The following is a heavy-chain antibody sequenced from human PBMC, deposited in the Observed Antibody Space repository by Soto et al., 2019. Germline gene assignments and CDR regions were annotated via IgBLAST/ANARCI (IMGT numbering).Heavy chain of an antibody. CDR2: ISHTGIT. CDR1: GGSISGYF. V-gene: IGHV4-59*01. J-gene: IGHJ4*02. Sequence: SETLSLTCTVSGGSISGYFWTWIRQPPGKGLEWIGYISHTGITNYNSSLKSRVTMTRDTSTSTVYMELSSLRSEDTAVYYCARDLLADYWGQGTLVTVSS. D-gene: IGHD2-15*01. CDR3: ARDLLADY.